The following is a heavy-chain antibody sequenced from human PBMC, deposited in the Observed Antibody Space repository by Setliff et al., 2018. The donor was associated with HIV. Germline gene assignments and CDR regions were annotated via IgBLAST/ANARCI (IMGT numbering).Heavy chain of an antibody. Sequence: ASVKVSCKASGYKFTGYYLQWVRQAPGQGLEWMGRINPNNGGTKYAQNFQGRVTMTRDTSITTAYMELSRLISDDTAVYYCAREERYYDGKGALDYWGQGTLVTVSS. D-gene: IGHD3-22*01. V-gene: IGHV1-2*06. CDR3: AREERYYDGKGALDY. J-gene: IGHJ4*02. CDR1: GYKFTGYY. CDR2: INPNNGGT.